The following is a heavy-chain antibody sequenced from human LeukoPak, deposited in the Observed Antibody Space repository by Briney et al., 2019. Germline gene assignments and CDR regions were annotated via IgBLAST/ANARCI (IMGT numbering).Heavy chain of an antibody. CDR1: GFSLSGYW. J-gene: IGHJ4*02. Sequence: GGSLRLSCAAYGFSLSGYWMSWVRQAPRKGLEWVARLHADGNEKYFVHSVKGRFTVSRDNAKNSPYLQMNSLRVEDTAVYYCARGGYSFDYLGQGTLVTVSS. V-gene: IGHV3-7*01. CDR2: LHADGNEK. D-gene: IGHD5-12*01. CDR3: ARGGYSFDY.